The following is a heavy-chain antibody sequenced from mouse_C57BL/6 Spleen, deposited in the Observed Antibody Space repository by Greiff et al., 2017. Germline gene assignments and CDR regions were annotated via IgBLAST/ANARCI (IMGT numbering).Heavy chain of an antibody. V-gene: IGHV1-80*01. CDR2: IYPGDGGT. CDR1: GYAFSRYW. CDR3: AREGNSWPGCAY. Sequence: VQLQQSGAELVKPGASVQISCKASGYAFSRYWMNWVKQRPGTGLEWIGQIYPGDGGTNYNEKFKGKATLPADKSSGTAYMQLSSLTSAYSAVYFWAREGNSWPGCAYWGQGTLVTVSS. J-gene: IGHJ3*01. D-gene: IGHD1-2*01.